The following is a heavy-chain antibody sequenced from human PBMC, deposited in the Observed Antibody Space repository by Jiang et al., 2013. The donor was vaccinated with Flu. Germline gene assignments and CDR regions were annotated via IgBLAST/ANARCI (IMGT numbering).Heavy chain of an antibody. V-gene: IGHV2-26*01. Sequence: KPTQTLTLTCTVSGFSLSNARMGVSWIRQPPGKALEWLAHIFSNDEKSYSTSLKSRLTISKDTSKSQVVLTMTNMDPVDTATYYCARMKPGSTAAGIFDYWGQGTLVTVSS. CDR2: IFSNDEK. J-gene: IGHJ4*02. CDR3: ARMKPGSTAAGIFDY. D-gene: IGHD6-25*01. CDR1: GFSLSNARMG.